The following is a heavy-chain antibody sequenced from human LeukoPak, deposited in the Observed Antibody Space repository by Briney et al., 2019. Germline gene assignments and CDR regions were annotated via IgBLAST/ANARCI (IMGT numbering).Heavy chain of an antibody. CDR3: VRVSVVYGMDV. CDR2: IYDSGNT. Sequence: SSETLSLTCTVSGGSISSYYWSWIRQPPGKGLELIGYIYDSGNTNYNPSVRSRVTISGDTSKNQFSLKLSSVTAADTAVYYCVRVSVVYGMDVWGRGTTVTVSS. J-gene: IGHJ6*02. V-gene: IGHV4-59*01. CDR1: GGSISSYY.